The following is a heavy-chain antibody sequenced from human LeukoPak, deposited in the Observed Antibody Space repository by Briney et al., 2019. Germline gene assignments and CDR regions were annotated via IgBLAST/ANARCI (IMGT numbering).Heavy chain of an antibody. Sequence: PSETLSLTCAVSGGSISSYYWGWIRQPPGKGLEWIGYIYYSGSTNYNPSLKSRVTISVDTSKNQFSLRLSSVTAADTAVYYCARMYGYGDFDYWGQGTLVTVSS. CDR3: ARMYGYGDFDY. J-gene: IGHJ4*02. CDR2: IYYSGST. D-gene: IGHD4-17*01. V-gene: IGHV4-59*08. CDR1: GGSISSYY.